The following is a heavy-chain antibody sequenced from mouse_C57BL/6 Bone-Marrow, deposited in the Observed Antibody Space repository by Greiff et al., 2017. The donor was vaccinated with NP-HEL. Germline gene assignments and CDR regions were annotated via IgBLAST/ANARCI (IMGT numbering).Heavy chain of an antibody. CDR1: GYTFTDYY. CDR2: INPYNGGT. J-gene: IGHJ2*01. Sequence: DVQLQESGPVLVKPGASVKMSCKASGYTFTDYYMNWVKQSHGKSLEWIGVINPYNGGTSYNQKFKGKATLTVDKSSSTAYMELNSLTSEDSAVYYCARGYLLPFKNWGQGTTLTVSS. D-gene: IGHD2-1*01. V-gene: IGHV1-19*01. CDR3: ARGYLLPFKN.